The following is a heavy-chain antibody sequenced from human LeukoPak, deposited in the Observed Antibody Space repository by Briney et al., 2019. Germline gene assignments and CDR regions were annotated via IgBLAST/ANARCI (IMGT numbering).Heavy chain of an antibody. V-gene: IGHV1-2*06. D-gene: IGHD2-2*01. CDR2: INPNSGGT. CDR3: ARDGGYQAPSGY. J-gene: IGHJ4*02. Sequence: ASVKVSCXASGYTFTGYYTHWVRQAPRQGLEWMGRINPNSGGTNYAQKFQGRVTMTRDTSVSTAYMELSRLRSDDTAVYYCARDGGYQAPSGYWGQGTLVTVSS. CDR1: GYTFTGYY.